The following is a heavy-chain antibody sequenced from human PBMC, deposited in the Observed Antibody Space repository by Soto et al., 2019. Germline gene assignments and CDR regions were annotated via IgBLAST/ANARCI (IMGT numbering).Heavy chain of an antibody. J-gene: IGHJ5*02. CDR2: IFSNDEK. D-gene: IGHD6-13*01. CDR1: GFSLSNAGLG. CDR3: APTYSTSWYFFDP. Sequence: QVTVKESGPVLAKPTETLTLTCTVSGFSLSNAGLGVSWIRQPPGKALEWLAHIFSNDEKSYSTSLKSRLTISKDTSKSQVVLTMTNMDPVDTATYYCAPTYSTSWYFFDPWGQGTLVTVSS. V-gene: IGHV2-26*01.